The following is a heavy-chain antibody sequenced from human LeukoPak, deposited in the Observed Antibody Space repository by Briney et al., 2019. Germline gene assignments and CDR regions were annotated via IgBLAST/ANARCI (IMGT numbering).Heavy chain of an antibody. CDR2: IYSGGTT. CDR1: GFTVSTNY. Sequence: GGSLRLSCAASGFTVSTNYMSWVRQAPGKGLEWVSVIYSGGTTYYADSVKGRFTISRDKSKNTLYLQMNSLRAEDTAMYYCASPTSGQSFDIWGQGTMVAVSP. CDR3: ASPTSGQSFDI. D-gene: IGHD6-19*01. V-gene: IGHV3-53*01. J-gene: IGHJ3*02.